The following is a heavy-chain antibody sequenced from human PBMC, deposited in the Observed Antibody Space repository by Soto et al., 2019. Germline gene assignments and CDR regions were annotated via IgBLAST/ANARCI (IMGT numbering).Heavy chain of an antibody. CDR1: GFTFGDYA. CDR3: TRGTTGQYYYYGMDV. D-gene: IGHD4-4*01. Sequence: GGSLRLSCTASGFTFGDYAMSWFRQAPGKGLEWVGFIRSKAYGGTTEYAASVKGRFTISRDDSKSIAYLQMNSLKTEDTAVYYCTRGTTGQYYYYGMDVWGQGTTVTVSS. J-gene: IGHJ6*02. V-gene: IGHV3-49*03. CDR2: IRSKAYGGTT.